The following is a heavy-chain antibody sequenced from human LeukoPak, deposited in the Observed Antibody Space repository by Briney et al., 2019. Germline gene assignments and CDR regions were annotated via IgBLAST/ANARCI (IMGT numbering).Heavy chain of an antibody. Sequence: GGSLRLSCAASGFTFSSYTMNWVRQAPGKGLEWVSFISTSGSPIYYADSMKGRFTISRDNAKNSLYLQMNSLRVEDTAVYYCARDHIWYFDLWGRGTLVTVSS. CDR3: ARDHIWYFDL. V-gene: IGHV3-48*01. CDR2: ISTSGSPI. CDR1: GFTFSSYT. J-gene: IGHJ2*01.